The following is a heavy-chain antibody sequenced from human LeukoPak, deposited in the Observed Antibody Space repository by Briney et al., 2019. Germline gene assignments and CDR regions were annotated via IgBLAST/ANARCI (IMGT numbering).Heavy chain of an antibody. V-gene: IGHV3-21*01. CDR2: ISSSSSYI. D-gene: IGHD2-15*01. CDR3: ARVLGTGVVVAASSDY. J-gene: IGHJ4*02. CDR1: GFTFSTYS. Sequence: GGSLRLSCAASGFTFSTYSMNWVRQAPGKGLEWDSSISSSSSYIYYADSVKGRFTISRDNAKNSLYLQMNSLRAKDTAVYYCARVLGTGVVVAASSDYWGQGTLVTVSS.